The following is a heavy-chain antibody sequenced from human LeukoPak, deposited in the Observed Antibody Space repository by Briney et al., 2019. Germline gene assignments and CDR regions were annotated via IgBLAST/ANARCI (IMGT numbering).Heavy chain of an antibody. CDR3: ARSVELRPYYYYGMDV. CDR2: MNPNSGNT. V-gene: IGHV1-8*01. CDR1: GYTFTSYD. J-gene: IGHJ6*02. Sequence: ASVKVSCKASGYTFTSYDINWVRQATGQGLEWMGWMNPNSGNTGYAQKFQGRVTMTRNTSISTAYMELSSLRSEDTAVYYCARSVELRPYYYYGMDVWGQGTTVTVSS. D-gene: IGHD6-25*01.